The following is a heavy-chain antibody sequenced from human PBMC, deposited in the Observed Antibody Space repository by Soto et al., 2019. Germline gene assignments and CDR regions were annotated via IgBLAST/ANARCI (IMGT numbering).Heavy chain of an antibody. CDR3: AKTRLDYYDSSGYYSNFDY. CDR1: GFTFSSYS. D-gene: IGHD3-22*01. Sequence: HPGGSLRLSCAASGFTFSSYSMNWVRQAPGKGLEWVSYISSGSSTIYYADSVKGRFTISRDNAKNSLYLQMNSLRAEDTAVYYCAKTRLDYYDSSGYYSNFDYWGQGT. J-gene: IGHJ4*02. V-gene: IGHV3-48*01. CDR2: ISSGSSTI.